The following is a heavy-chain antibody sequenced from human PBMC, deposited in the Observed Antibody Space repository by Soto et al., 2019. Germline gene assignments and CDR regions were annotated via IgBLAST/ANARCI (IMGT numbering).Heavy chain of an antibody. Sequence: AVKVSCQPSGGTFSSYPISWVRQAPGQGLEWMGGIIPIFGTADYAQKFQGRVTITADKSTSTAYREMHSLRGEDTAVYYCAREAWPLLQTGMDVWAQGTTVTVTS. V-gene: IGHV1-69*06. CDR3: AREAWPLLQTGMDV. CDR2: IIPIFGTA. CDR1: GGTFSSYP. D-gene: IGHD5-12*01. J-gene: IGHJ6*02.